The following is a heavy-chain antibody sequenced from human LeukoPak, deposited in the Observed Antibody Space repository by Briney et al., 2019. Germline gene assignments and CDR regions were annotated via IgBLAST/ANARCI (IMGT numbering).Heavy chain of an antibody. CDR3: ARQGPIAVAGKAYDAFDI. D-gene: IGHD6-19*01. Sequence: PGGSLRLSCAASGFTFSSYEMNWVRQAPGKGIEWVSYISSSGSTIYYADSVKGRFTISRDNAKNSLYLQMNSLRAEDTAVYYCARQGPIAVAGKAYDAFDIWGQGTMVTVSS. CDR1: GFTFSSYE. V-gene: IGHV3-48*03. CDR2: ISSSGSTI. J-gene: IGHJ3*02.